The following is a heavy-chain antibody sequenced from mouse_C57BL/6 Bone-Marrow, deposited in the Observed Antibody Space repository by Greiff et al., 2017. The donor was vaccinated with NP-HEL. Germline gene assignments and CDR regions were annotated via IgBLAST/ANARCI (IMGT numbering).Heavy chain of an antibody. Sequence: VQLKQSGPELVKPGASVKLSCKASGYTFTSYDINWVKQRPGQGLEWIGWIYPRDGSTKYNEKFKGKATLTVDTSSSTAYMELHSLTSEDSAVYFCARSGGTFYGNYDWYFDVWGTGTTVTVSS. CDR3: ARSGGTFYGNYDWYFDV. D-gene: IGHD2-10*01. CDR1: GYTFTSYD. V-gene: IGHV1-85*01. J-gene: IGHJ1*03. CDR2: IYPRDGST.